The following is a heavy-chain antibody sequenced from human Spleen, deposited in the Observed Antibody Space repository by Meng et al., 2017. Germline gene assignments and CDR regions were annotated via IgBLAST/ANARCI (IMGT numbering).Heavy chain of an antibody. J-gene: IGHJ4*02. CDR3: ARDSSGYGIDY. CDR1: GFSFSSYS. CDR2: ISSSSSHI. V-gene: IGHV3-21*01. Sequence: GGSLRLSCAASGFSFSSYSVNWVRQAPGKGLEWVSSISSSSSHIYYADSVKGRFTISRDNAKNSLFMKMNSLRAEDTAVYYCARDSSGYGIDYWGQGTLVTVSS. D-gene: IGHD6-25*01.